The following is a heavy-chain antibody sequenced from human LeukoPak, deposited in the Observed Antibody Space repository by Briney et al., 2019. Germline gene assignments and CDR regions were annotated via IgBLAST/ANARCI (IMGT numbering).Heavy chain of an antibody. CDR2: ISGSGGST. Sequence: GSLRLSCAASGFTFSSYAMSWVRQAPGKGLEWVSAISGSGGSTYYADSVKGRFTISRDNSKNTLYLQMNSLRAEDTAVYYCAKDKRSYDSSGYGFDYWGQGTLVTVSS. J-gene: IGHJ4*02. CDR3: AKDKRSYDSSGYGFDY. D-gene: IGHD3-22*01. CDR1: GFTFSSYA. V-gene: IGHV3-23*01.